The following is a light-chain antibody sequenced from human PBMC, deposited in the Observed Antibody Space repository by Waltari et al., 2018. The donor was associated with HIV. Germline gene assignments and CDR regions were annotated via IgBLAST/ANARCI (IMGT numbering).Light chain of an antibody. CDR2: RDY. Sequence: SYQLTQPLSVSEALTHTATIHCGSNDIRRKNVNWYQQNPGQAPVLVIYRDYNRPSGIPERFSASNSGNTAILTITAAQSGDEGDFYCQVWDSRTVVFGGGTHLTVL. CDR1: DIRRKN. V-gene: IGLV3-9*01. J-gene: IGLJ2*01. CDR3: QVWDSRTVV.